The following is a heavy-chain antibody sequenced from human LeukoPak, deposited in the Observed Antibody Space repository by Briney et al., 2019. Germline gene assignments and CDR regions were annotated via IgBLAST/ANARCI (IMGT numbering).Heavy chain of an antibody. Sequence: ASVKVSCKASGYTFTSYGISWVRQAPGQGLEWMGWISAYNGNTNYAQKLQGRVTMTTDTSTSTAYLQWSSLKASDTAMYYCARSGSLGNFDIWGQGTMVTVSS. CDR3: ARSGSLGNFDI. J-gene: IGHJ3*02. CDR2: ISAYNGNT. V-gene: IGHV1-18*01. CDR1: GYTFTSYG. D-gene: IGHD1-26*01.